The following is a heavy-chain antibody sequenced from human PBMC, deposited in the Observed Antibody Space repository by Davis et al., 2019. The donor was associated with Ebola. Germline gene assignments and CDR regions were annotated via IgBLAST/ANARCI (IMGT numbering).Heavy chain of an antibody. Sequence: GGSLRLSCAASGFTFSSYGMHWVRQASGKGLEWVGRIRSKANSYATAYAASVKGRFTISRDDSKNTAYLQMNSLKTEDTAVYYCTLSSQLVDYWGQGTLVTVSS. D-gene: IGHD3-16*02. V-gene: IGHV3-73*01. J-gene: IGHJ4*02. CDR3: TLSSQLVDY. CDR1: GFTFSSYG. CDR2: IRSKANSYAT.